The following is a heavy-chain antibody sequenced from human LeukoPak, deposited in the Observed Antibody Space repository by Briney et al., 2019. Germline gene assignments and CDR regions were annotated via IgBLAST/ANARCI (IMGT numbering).Heavy chain of an antibody. CDR2: ISTGGGGT. CDR3: AKDFGAGGTTTVLDY. CDR1: GFTFSNNA. V-gene: IGHV3-23*01. J-gene: IGHJ4*02. Sequence: PGGSLRLSCAASGFTFSNNAMSWVRQAPGKGLEWVSTISTGGGGTYYADSVKGRFTISRDTSKNTLYLQMSSLRAEDTAVYYCAKDFGAGGTTTVLDYWGQGTLVTVSS. D-gene: IGHD1-1*01.